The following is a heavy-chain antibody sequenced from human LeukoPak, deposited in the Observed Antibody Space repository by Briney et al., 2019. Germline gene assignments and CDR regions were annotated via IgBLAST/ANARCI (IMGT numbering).Heavy chain of an antibody. CDR3: AKDIDSGNSEYYFDY. CDR2: ISGDGGST. CDR1: GFTFDDHA. V-gene: IGHV3-43*02. Sequence: PGGSLRLPCAASGFTFDDHAMHWVRQAPGKGLEWVSLISGDGGSTYYADSVKGRFTISRDNSKNSLYLQMNSLRTEDTALYYCAKDIDSGNSEYYFDYWGQGTLVTVSS. D-gene: IGHD3-10*01. J-gene: IGHJ4*02.